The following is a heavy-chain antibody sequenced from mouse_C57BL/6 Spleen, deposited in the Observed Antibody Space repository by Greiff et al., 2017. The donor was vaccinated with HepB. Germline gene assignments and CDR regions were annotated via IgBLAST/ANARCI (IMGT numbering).Heavy chain of an antibody. V-gene: IGHV2-5*01. D-gene: IGHD2-2*01. Sequence: VQLQQSGPGLVQPSQSLSITCTVSGFSLTNYGVHWVRQSPGKGLEWLGMIWRGGSTDYNAAFMSRLSITKDNSKCQVFFKMNSLQADDTATYYCGTTVATRYIDVWGTGTTVTVSS. CDR2: IWRGGST. CDR1: GFSLTNYG. J-gene: IGHJ1*03. CDR3: GTTVATRYIDV.